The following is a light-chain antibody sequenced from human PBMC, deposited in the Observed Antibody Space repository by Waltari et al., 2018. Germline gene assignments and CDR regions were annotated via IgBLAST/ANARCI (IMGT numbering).Light chain of an antibody. CDR1: QTVLDSSTNKNY. Sequence: DIVMTQSPDSLAVSLGERATINCRSGQTVLDSSTNKNYVAWYQQKPGQPPKLLIYWASTRESGVPGRFSGSGSWTEFTLTVSSLQAEDVAVYYCQQYYDIPYTFGQGTKLEI. CDR3: QQYYDIPYT. CDR2: WAS. V-gene: IGKV4-1*01. J-gene: IGKJ2*01.